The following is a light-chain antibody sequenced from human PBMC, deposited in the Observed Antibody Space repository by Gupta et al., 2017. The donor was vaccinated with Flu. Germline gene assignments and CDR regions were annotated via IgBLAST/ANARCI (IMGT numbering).Light chain of an antibody. CDR1: QSISGF. CDR2: DAS. V-gene: IGKV3-11*01. CDR3: HHRDNWPPLST. J-gene: IGKJ3*01. Sequence: RATLSCRASQSISGFLAWYQQKPGQAPRLLIFDASHRATDIPARFSGSGSGTDFTLTISSLEPEDFAVYYCHHRDNWPPLSTFGPGTKVHI.